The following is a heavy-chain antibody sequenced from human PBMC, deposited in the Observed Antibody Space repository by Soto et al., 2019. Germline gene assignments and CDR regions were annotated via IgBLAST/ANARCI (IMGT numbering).Heavy chain of an antibody. CDR1: GYSVTSYA. J-gene: IGHJ5*02. CDR3: ARNVPHTGYYNH. V-gene: IGHV1-3*01. Sequence: QVRLVQSGTEVKKPGASMKLSCKASGYSVTSYAIHWVPRAPGQRLEWMGWIFAGNGDTEYAPKFQDRVTITRDTSATTTYIQLTSLGSEDTAVYYCARNVPHTGYYNHWGPGTLVTVSS. D-gene: IGHD3-9*01. CDR2: IFAGNGDT.